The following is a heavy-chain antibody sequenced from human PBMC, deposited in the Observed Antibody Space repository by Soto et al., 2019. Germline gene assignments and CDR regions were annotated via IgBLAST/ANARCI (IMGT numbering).Heavy chain of an antibody. CDR3: ARGEIVVVVAATSRAFDI. Sequence: SLTCTVSGGSISSSSYYWGWIRQPPGKGLEWIGSIYYSGSTYYNPSLKSRVTISVDTSKNQFSLKLSSVTAADTAVYYCARGEIVVVVAATSRAFDIWGQGTMVTVSS. J-gene: IGHJ3*02. D-gene: IGHD2-15*01. CDR1: GGSISSSSYY. V-gene: IGHV4-39*01. CDR2: IYYSGST.